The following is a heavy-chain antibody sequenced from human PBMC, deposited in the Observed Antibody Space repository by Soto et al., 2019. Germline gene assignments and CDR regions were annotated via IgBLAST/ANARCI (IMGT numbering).Heavy chain of an antibody. J-gene: IGHJ3*02. CDR3: ARSGYSSGWYRFDI. D-gene: IGHD6-19*01. CDR1: SGSISSSNW. V-gene: IGHV4-4*02. Sequence: SETLSLTCAVSSGSISSSNWWSWVRQPPGKGLEWIGEIYHSGSTNYNPSLKSRVTISVDKSKNQFSLKLSSVTAADTAVYYCARSGYSSGWYRFDIWGQGTMVTVSS. CDR2: IYHSGST.